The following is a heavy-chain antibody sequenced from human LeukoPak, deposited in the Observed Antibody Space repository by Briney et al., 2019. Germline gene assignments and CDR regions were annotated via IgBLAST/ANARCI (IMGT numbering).Heavy chain of an antibody. V-gene: IGHV4-34*01. D-gene: IGHD6-19*01. J-gene: IGHJ4*02. Sequence: GSLRLSCAASGFTFSSYAMSWVRQPPGKGLEWIGEINHSGSTNYNPSLKSRVTISVDTSKNQFSLKLSSVTAADTAVYYCARGKGPYSSGWPFGYWGQGILVTVSS. CDR2: INHSGST. CDR3: ARGKGPYSSGWPFGY. CDR1: GFTFSSYA.